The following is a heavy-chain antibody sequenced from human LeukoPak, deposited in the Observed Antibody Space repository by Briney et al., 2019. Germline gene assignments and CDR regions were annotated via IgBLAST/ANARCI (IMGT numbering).Heavy chain of an antibody. CDR1: GFTFSSYG. J-gene: IGHJ4*02. D-gene: IGHD1-26*01. CDR3: AKAGPSGSYGGGGIDY. CDR2: ISYDGSNK. Sequence: PGRSLRLSCAASGFTFSSYGMHWVRQAPGKGLEWVAVISYDGSNKYYADSVKGRFTISRDNSKNTLYLQMNSLRAEDTAVYYCAKAGPSGSYGGGGIDYWGQGTLVTVSS. V-gene: IGHV3-30*18.